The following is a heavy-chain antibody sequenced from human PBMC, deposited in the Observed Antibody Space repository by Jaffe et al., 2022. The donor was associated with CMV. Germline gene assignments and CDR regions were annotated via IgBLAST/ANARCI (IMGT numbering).Heavy chain of an antibody. D-gene: IGHD3-10*01. CDR3: GRHVDSGSFYPLDY. Sequence: QLQLQESGPGLVKPSETLSLSCTVSGGSISTSTNFWGWIRQTPGKGLEWIGSIYNSGSTYYNPSLKSRVTISVDTPKNQFSLRLTSVTAADTAVYYCGRHVDSGSFYPLDYWGQGTLVTVSS. J-gene: IGHJ4*02. V-gene: IGHV4-39*01. CDR1: GGSISTSTNF. CDR2: IYNSGST.